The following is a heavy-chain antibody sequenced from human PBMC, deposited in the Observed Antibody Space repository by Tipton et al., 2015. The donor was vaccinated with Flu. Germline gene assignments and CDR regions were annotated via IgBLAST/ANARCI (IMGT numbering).Heavy chain of an antibody. V-gene: IGHV4-61*02. CDR3: ARSTTVVTQRGYFQH. J-gene: IGHJ1*01. Sequence: TLSLTCAVSGDSISSDYFWGWIRQPAGKGLEWIGRIYTSGRTDYNPSLKSRITISVDTSKNQFSLKLSSVSAADTAVYYCARSTTVVTQRGYFQHWGQGSLVTVSS. CDR2: IYTSGRT. D-gene: IGHD4-23*01. CDR1: GDSISSDYF.